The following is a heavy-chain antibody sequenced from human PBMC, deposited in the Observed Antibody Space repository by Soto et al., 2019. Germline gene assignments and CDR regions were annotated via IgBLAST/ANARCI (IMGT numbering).Heavy chain of an antibody. CDR2: ISSSGSTI. V-gene: IGHV3-11*01. D-gene: IGHD3-3*01. CDR1: GFTFSDYY. Sequence: GGSLRLSCAASGFTFSDYYMSWIRQAPGKGLEWVSYISSSGSTIYYADSVKGRFTISRDNAKNSLYLQMNSLRAEDTAVYYCARAYYDFWSGYYWWFDPWGQGTLVTVSS. CDR3: ARAYYDFWSGYYWWFDP. J-gene: IGHJ5*02.